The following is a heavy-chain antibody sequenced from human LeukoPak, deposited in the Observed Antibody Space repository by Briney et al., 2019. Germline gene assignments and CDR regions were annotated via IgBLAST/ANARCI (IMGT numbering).Heavy chain of an antibody. CDR3: ARGDYYDSSGYYYD. J-gene: IGHJ4*02. Sequence: SETLSLTCTVSGDSISSNIFYWGWIRQPPGKGLEWIGTIYYSGSTYYNPSLKSRVTISVDRSENHFSLKLTSVTAADTAVYYCARGDYYDSSGYYYDWGQGTLVTVSS. CDR2: IYYSGST. D-gene: IGHD3-22*01. V-gene: IGHV4-39*02. CDR1: GDSISSNIFY.